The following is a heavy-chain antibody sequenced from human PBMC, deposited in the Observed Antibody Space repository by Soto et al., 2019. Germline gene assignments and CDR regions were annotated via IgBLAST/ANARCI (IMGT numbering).Heavy chain of an antibody. D-gene: IGHD1-26*01. J-gene: IGHJ3*02. Sequence: SVKVSCNAAGGTFSSYSISWVRQAPGQGLEWMGGIIPIFGTANYAQKFQGRVTITADESTSTAYMELSSLRSEDTAVYYCAREVSGSYGRGTAAFDIWGQGTMVTVSS. CDR2: IIPIFGTA. V-gene: IGHV1-69*13. CDR1: GGTFSSYS. CDR3: AREVSGSYGRGTAAFDI.